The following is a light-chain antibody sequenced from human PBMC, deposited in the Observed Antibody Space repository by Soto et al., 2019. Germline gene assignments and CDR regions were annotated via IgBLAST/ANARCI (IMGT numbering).Light chain of an antibody. V-gene: IGLV1-51*01. CDR1: SSNIGGNS. CDR2: VDN. CDR3: GSWDSSLSAYV. J-gene: IGLJ1*01. Sequence: QSVLTQPPSVSAAPRQKVTISCSGNSSNIGGNSVSWYQQLPGTAPKFLIYVDNKRHSGIPDRFSGSKSGTSATLGITGFQTGDEADYYCGSWDSSLSAYVFGTGTKVTVL.